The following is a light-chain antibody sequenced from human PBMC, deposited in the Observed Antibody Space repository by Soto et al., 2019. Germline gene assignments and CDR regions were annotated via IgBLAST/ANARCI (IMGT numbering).Light chain of an antibody. Sequence: EIVLTQSPGTLSLPPGERATLSCRASQSVSSSYLAWYQQKPGQAPRLLIYGASSRATGIPDRFSGSGSGTDFTLTISRLEPEDFAVYYCHQYGSSPLYTFGQGTKLAIK. CDR3: HQYGSSPLYT. CDR1: QSVSSSY. V-gene: IGKV3-20*01. CDR2: GAS. J-gene: IGKJ2*01.